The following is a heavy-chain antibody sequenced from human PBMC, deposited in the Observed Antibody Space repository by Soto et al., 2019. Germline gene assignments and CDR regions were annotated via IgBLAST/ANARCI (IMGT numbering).Heavy chain of an antibody. CDR3: ARTVEIYYGMDV. V-gene: IGHV2-26*01. D-gene: IGHD6-19*01. Sequence: VTLKESGPVLVKPTETVTLTCSVSGFSFSNVRMGVSWIRQPPGKALEWLAHIFSIDEKSYSTSLKSRLTISKDTSKSQVVLTMTNMDPVDTATYYCARTVEIYYGMDVWGQGTTVTVSS. CDR2: IFSIDEK. CDR1: GFSFSNVRMG. J-gene: IGHJ6*02.